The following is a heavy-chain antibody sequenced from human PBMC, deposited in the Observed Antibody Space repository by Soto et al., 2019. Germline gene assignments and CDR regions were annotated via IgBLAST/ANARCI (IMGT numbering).Heavy chain of an antibody. V-gene: IGHV4-34*01. CDR1: GGSFSGYY. J-gene: IGHJ4*02. CDR3: ARGRAAGAFDC. CDR2: INHSGST. Sequence: SETLSLTCAVYGGSFSGYYWSWIRQPPGKGLEWIGEINHSGSTNYNPSLKSRVTISVDTSKNQFSLKLSSVTAADTAVYYCARGRAAGAFDCWGQGTLVTVSS. D-gene: IGHD6-25*01.